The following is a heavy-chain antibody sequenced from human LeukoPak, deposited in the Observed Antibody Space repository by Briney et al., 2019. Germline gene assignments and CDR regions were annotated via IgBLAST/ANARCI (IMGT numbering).Heavy chain of an antibody. J-gene: IGHJ5*02. Sequence: WETLSLTCTVSGDSISHYYWSWIRQPAGKGLEWIGRIYTNVGTSYNPSLKSRVIVSVDTSKNQFSLKLNSVTAADTAVYYCARGTGVGWFDPWGQGTLVTVSA. CDR3: ARGTGVGWFDP. V-gene: IGHV4-4*07. D-gene: IGHD2-8*02. CDR2: IYTNVGT. CDR1: GDSISHYY.